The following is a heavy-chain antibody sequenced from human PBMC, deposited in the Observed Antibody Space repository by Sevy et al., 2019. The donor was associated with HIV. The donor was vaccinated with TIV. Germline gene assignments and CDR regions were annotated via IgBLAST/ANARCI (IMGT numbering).Heavy chain of an antibody. CDR2: IKSKTDGGTT. CDR3: TTDGLFAP. V-gene: IGHV3-15*01. CDR1: GFTFSIAW. Sequence: GGSLRLSCAASGFTFSIAWMSWVRQVPGKGLEWVGRIKSKTDGGTTDYRAPVKGRFTISRDDSKTTLYLKMNNLKTEDTAVYYCTTDGLFAPWGQGTLVTVSS. J-gene: IGHJ5*02.